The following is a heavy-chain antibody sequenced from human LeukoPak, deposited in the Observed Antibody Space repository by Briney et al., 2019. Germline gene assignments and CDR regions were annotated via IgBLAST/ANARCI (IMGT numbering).Heavy chain of an antibody. J-gene: IGHJ4*02. Sequence: GGSLRLSCAASGFTFSTYAMSWVRQAPGKGLEWVGRIKSKTDGGTTDYAAPVKGRFTISRDDSKNTLYLQMNSLKTEDTAVYYCTSRELYYYDPIDYWGQGTLVTVSS. D-gene: IGHD3-22*01. CDR3: TSRELYYYDPIDY. V-gene: IGHV3-15*01. CDR1: GFTFSTYA. CDR2: IKSKTDGGTT.